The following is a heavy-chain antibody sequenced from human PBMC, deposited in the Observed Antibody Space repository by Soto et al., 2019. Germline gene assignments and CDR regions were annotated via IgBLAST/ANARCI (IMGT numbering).Heavy chain of an antibody. CDR2: IDQDGSAK. Sequence: AGGSLRLSCAASTFTFSNYWMSWVRQAPGKGLEWVANIDQDGSAKYYVDSVKGRFTISRDNAKNLLYLQMSSLRVEDTAVYYCAREYSGYETPRENDYWGQGTLVTVSS. CDR3: AREYSGYETPRENDY. J-gene: IGHJ4*02. V-gene: IGHV3-7*05. CDR1: TFTFSNYW. D-gene: IGHD5-12*01.